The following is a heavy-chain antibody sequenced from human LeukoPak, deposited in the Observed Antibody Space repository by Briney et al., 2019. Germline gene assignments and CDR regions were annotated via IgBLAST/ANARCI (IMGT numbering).Heavy chain of an antibody. Sequence: PGGSLRLSCAASGFTFSSYAMSWVRQAPGKGLEWVSAISSSGGSTYYADSVKGRFTISRDNSKNTLYLQMNSLRAEDTAVYYCAKLGEGTYYYDSSGYYDHTYYFDYWGQGTLVTVSS. CDR1: GFTFSSYA. D-gene: IGHD3-22*01. J-gene: IGHJ4*02. CDR2: ISSSGGST. V-gene: IGHV3-23*01. CDR3: AKLGEGTYYYDSSGYYDHTYYFDY.